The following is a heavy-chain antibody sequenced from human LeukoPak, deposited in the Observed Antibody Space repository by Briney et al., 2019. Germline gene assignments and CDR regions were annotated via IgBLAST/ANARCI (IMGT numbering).Heavy chain of an antibody. CDR2: INHSGST. D-gene: IGHD2-15*01. CDR1: GGSFSGYY. CDR3: ARGYLVVYYYYGVDV. J-gene: IGHJ6*02. V-gene: IGHV4-34*01. Sequence: SETLSLTCAVYGGSFSGYYWSWIRQPPGKGLEWIGEINHSGSTNYNPSLKSRVTISVDTSKNQFSLKLSSVTAADTAVYYCARGYLVVYYYYGVDVWGQGTTVTVSS.